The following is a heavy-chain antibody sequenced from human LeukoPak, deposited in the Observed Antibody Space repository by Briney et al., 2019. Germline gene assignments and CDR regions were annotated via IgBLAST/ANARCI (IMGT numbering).Heavy chain of an antibody. D-gene: IGHD6-19*01. CDR2: MNPNSGNT. CDR3: TRGSIAVPYNWFDP. CDR1: GYTFSSYD. Sequence: GASVKVSYKASGYTFSSYDINWVRQATGQGLEWMGWMNPNSGNTGYAQKFQGRVTMTRDTSMSTAYMELSSLRSEDTAIYYCTRGSIAVPYNWFDPWGQGTLVTVSS. V-gene: IGHV1-8*01. J-gene: IGHJ5*02.